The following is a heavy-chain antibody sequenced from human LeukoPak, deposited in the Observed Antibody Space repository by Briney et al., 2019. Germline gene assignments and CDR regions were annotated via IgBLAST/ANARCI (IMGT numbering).Heavy chain of an antibody. V-gene: IGHV3-21*04. Sequence: GGSLRLSCAASGFTFSSYSMNWVRQAPGKGLEWVSSISSSSSYIYYADSVKGRFTISRDNAKNSLYLQMNSLRAEDTAVYYCAKRSGYSYGYFDYWGQGTLVTVSS. J-gene: IGHJ4*02. D-gene: IGHD5-18*01. CDR1: GFTFSSYS. CDR2: ISSSSSYI. CDR3: AKRSGYSYGYFDY.